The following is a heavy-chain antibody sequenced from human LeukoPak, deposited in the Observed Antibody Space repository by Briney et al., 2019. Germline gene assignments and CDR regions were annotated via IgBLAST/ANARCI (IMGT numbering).Heavy chain of an antibody. Sequence: GGSLRLSCAASGFTFSSYSMNWVRQAPGKGLEWVSSISSSSSYIYYADSVKGRFTISRDNAKNSLYLQMNSLRAEDTAVYYCARGADTAMVADYWGQGTLATVSS. J-gene: IGHJ4*02. CDR2: ISSSSSYI. CDR1: GFTFSSYS. D-gene: IGHD5-18*01. V-gene: IGHV3-21*01. CDR3: ARGADTAMVADY.